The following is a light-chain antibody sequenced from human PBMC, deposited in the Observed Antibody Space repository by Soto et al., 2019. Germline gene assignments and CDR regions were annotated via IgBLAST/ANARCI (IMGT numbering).Light chain of an antibody. J-gene: IGKJ1*01. Sequence: EVVLTQSPGTVSLSPGETATLSCRASQSVSRTYLAWYQQKPGQAPRLLIYGASSRATGIPDRFSGSGSGTDFTLTISRLEPDDFAVYYCQDYGSSRTFGHGTKVDI. CDR3: QDYGSSRT. V-gene: IGKV3-20*01. CDR2: GAS. CDR1: QSVSRTY.